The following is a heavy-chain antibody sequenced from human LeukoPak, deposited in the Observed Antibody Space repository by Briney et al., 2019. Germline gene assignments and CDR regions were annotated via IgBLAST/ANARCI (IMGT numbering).Heavy chain of an antibody. CDR3: ARTRRWGGNSINMDY. CDR2: IYYSGNT. J-gene: IGHJ4*02. Sequence: PSETLSLTCTVSGGSISNYYWSWLRQPPGKGLEWIGYIYYSGNTNYNPSLKSRVTISVDTSKNQFSLKLTSVTTADTAVYYCARTRRWGGNSINMDYWGQGTLVTVSS. V-gene: IGHV4-59*01. D-gene: IGHD4-23*01. CDR1: GGSISNYY.